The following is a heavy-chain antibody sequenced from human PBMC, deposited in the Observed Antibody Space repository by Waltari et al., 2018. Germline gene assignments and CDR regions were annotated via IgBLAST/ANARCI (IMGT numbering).Heavy chain of an antibody. CDR2: IYTSGST. Sequence: QVQLQESGPGLVKPSETLSLTCTVSGGSISSYYWSWIRQPAGKGLEWIGRIYTSGSTNYNPSLKSRVTISVDTSKNQFSLKRSSVTAADTAVYYCAREGRITIFGVVNYYMDVWGKGTTVTISS. V-gene: IGHV4-4*07. D-gene: IGHD3-3*01. CDR3: AREGRITIFGVVNYYMDV. CDR1: GGSISSYY. J-gene: IGHJ6*03.